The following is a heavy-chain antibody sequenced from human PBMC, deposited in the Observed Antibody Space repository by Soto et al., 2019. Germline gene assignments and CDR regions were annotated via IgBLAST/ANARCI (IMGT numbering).Heavy chain of an antibody. Sequence: EVQLVESGGGLVQPGGSLRLSCAASGFTFSTYWMHWVRQAPGKGPVWVSRISSDGSVTDYAGSVKGRFTISRDNAKNTLYLQMNSLRADDTAVYYCASAMTSVRATTKGDYWGQGTLVTVSS. CDR1: GFTFSTYW. CDR2: ISSDGSVT. D-gene: IGHD1-26*01. CDR3: ASAMTSVRATTKGDY. V-gene: IGHV3-74*01. J-gene: IGHJ4*02.